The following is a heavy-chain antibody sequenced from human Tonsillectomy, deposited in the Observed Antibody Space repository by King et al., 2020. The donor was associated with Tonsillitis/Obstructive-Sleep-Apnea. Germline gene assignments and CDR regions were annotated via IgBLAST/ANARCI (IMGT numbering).Heavy chain of an antibody. CDR1: GGSVSSGSYY. D-gene: IGHD2-2*03. CDR2: IFYSGST. J-gene: IGHJ6*04. CDR3: AAGGYCSRSSCYRNFEMDV. V-gene: IGHV4-61*01. Sequence: VQLQESGPGLVKPSETLSLTCTVSGGSVSSGSYYWSWIRQPPGKGLEWIGYIFYSGSTNYNPSLKSRVTISVDTSKNQFSLKLTSVTAADTAVYYCAAGGYCSRSSCYRNFEMDVCGKGTTVTVSS.